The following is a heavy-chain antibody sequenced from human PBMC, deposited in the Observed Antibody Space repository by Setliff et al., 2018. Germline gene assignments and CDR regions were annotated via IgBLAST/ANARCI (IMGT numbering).Heavy chain of an antibody. CDR1: GSSISSYY. V-gene: IGHV4-4*07. D-gene: IGHD6-19*01. Sequence: SETLSLTCTVSGSSISSYYWSWIRQPAGKGLEWIGHIYIGGSANYNPSLKSRVTMSIDTSKNQFSLKLNSVTAADMAVYYCAREQWLDPPGYYYMDVWGKGTTVTVSS. CDR2: IYIGGSA. CDR3: AREQWLDPPGYYYMDV. J-gene: IGHJ6*03.